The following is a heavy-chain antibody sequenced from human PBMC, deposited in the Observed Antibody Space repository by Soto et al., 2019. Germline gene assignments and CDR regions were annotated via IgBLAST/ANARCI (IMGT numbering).Heavy chain of an antibody. V-gene: IGHV3-74*01. CDR1: GFPFSIHW. CDR3: FKAEYFDFGTGHNLFGV. CDR2: ISHDGSKI. D-gene: IGHD3-3*01. Sequence: PGGSLRLSCAASGFPFSIHWMHWVRQVPGKGLVCVSRISHDGSKIGYADSVKGRFTISRDDGKNTLYLQRNSLSAELTAVYSFFKAEYFDFGTGHNLFGVWGRGTLVTVSS. J-gene: IGHJ4*02.